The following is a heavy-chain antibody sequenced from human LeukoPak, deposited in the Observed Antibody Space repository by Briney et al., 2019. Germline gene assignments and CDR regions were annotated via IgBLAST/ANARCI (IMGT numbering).Heavy chain of an antibody. D-gene: IGHD2-2*01. CDR3: SKNRLNGCYWYY. V-gene: IGHV4-4*02. CDR1: GDPISIENK. J-gene: IGHJ4*02. Sequence: PSGTLTLICTVSGDPISIENKWSWLRPFPGGGLEGSEEMHHNGDNNHKPSRQGRIYLSIDNSKNQVSLEMNSVAAADTAIYYCSKNRLNGCYWYYWGQGTMVTV. CDR2: MHHNGDN.